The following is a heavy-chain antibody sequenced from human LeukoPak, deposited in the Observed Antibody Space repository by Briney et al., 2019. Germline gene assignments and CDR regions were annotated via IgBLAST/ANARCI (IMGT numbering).Heavy chain of an antibody. D-gene: IGHD1-26*01. J-gene: IGHJ4*02. Sequence: PSETLSLTCTVSDGSISSYYWSWIRQPAGTGLEWIGRIYTSESTNHNPSLKSRVTMSVDTSKNQFSLKLSSVTAADTAVYYCARSYSGGLDYWSQGILVTVSS. CDR2: IYTSEST. V-gene: IGHV4-4*07. CDR1: DGSISSYY. CDR3: ARSYSGGLDY.